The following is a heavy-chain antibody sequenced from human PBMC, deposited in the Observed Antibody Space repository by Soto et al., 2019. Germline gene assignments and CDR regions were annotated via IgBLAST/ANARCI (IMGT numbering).Heavy chain of an antibody. Sequence: SETLSLTCAVYGGSFSGYYWTWIRQPPGTGLEWIGEINHSGSTNYNPSLKSRVTISVDTSKNQFSLKLSSVTAADTAVYYCARLRYDSSGYYPHDAFDIWGQGTMVTVSS. CDR2: INHSGST. V-gene: IGHV4-34*01. D-gene: IGHD3-22*01. CDR3: ARLRYDSSGYYPHDAFDI. J-gene: IGHJ3*02. CDR1: GGSFSGYY.